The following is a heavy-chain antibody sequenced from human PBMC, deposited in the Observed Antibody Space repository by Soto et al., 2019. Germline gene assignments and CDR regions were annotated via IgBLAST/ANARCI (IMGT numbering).Heavy chain of an antibody. CDR3: ARSLYAHWAFGI. D-gene: IGHD2-2*01. Sequence: SETLSLTCTVSGDSMTISDFLWGWVRQSPGKGLEWIGGIYYSGSAYYNPPLGSRATLSVDTSRNQSFLSVTSVPAADTAVYSCARSLYAHWAFGIWGQGKLVSV. CDR2: IYYSGSA. J-gene: IGHJ3*02. V-gene: IGHV4-39*01. CDR1: GDSMTISDFL.